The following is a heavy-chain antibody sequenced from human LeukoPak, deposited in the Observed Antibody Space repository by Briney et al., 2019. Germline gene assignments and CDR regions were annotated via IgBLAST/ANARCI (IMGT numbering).Heavy chain of an antibody. CDR3: ARDGDTTVITKD. Sequence: AAVKVSCEASGYTFTSHAISWVRQAPGQGLEWMGWISANNGNTNYAQKLQGRVTMTTDTSTSTAYMELRSLRSDDTAVYYCARDGDTTVITKDWGQGTLVTVSS. CDR1: GYTFTSHA. CDR2: ISANNGNT. J-gene: IGHJ4*02. D-gene: IGHD4-11*01. V-gene: IGHV1-18*01.